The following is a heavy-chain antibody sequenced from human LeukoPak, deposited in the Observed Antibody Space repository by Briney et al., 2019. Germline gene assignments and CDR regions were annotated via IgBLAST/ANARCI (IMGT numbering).Heavy chain of an antibody. CDR3: TAELGYCSGGSCYYFDH. V-gene: IGHV1-2*02. J-gene: IGHJ4*02. D-gene: IGHD2-15*01. CDR2: INPNSGGT. Sequence: GASVKVSCKASGYTLSGYYMHWLRQAPGQGLEWMGWINPNSGGTNYAQKFQGRVTMTRDTSISTAYMELSRLRSDDTAVYYCTAELGYCSGGSCYYFDHWGQGTLVTVSS. CDR1: GYTLSGYY.